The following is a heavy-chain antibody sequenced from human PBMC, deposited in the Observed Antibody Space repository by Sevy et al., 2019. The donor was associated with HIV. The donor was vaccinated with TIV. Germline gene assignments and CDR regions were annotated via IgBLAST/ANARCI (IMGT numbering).Heavy chain of an antibody. D-gene: IGHD1-1*01. V-gene: IGHV3-30*18. J-gene: IGHJ3*02. CDR2: ISYDGSNK. Sequence: GGSLRLSCAASGFTFSSYGMHWVRQAPGKGLEWVAVISYDGSNKYYADSVKGRFTISRDNSKNTLYLQMNSLRAEDTAVYYCAKWNHHEGAFDIWGQGTMFTVSS. CDR3: AKWNHHEGAFDI. CDR1: GFTFSSYG.